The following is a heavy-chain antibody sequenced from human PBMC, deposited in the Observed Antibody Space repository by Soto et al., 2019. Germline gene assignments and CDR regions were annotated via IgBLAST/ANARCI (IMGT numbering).Heavy chain of an antibody. CDR2: IIPIFGTA. CDR1: GGTFGSYA. Sequence: SVKVSCKASGGTFGSYAISWVRQAPGQGLEWMGGIIPIFGTANYAQKFQGRVTITADESTSTAYMELSSLRSEDTAVYYCARWLRGYSGYDYDYWGQGTLVTVSS. V-gene: IGHV1-69*01. CDR3: ARWLRGYSGYDYDY. D-gene: IGHD5-12*01. J-gene: IGHJ4*02.